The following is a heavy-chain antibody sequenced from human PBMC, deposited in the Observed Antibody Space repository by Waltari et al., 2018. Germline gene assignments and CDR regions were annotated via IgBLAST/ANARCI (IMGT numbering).Heavy chain of an antibody. CDR1: GFTFSSYS. CDR3: ARGEGSYDFWSGYFGY. CDR2: ISSRSSYI. J-gene: IGHJ4*02. D-gene: IGHD3-3*01. Sequence: EVQLVESGGGLVKPGGSLRLSCAASGFTFSSYSMNWVRQAPGKGLEWVSSISSRSSYIYYADSGKGRFTISRDNAKNSLYLQMNSLRAEDTAVYYCARGEGSYDFWSGYFGYWGQGTLVTVSS. V-gene: IGHV3-21*01.